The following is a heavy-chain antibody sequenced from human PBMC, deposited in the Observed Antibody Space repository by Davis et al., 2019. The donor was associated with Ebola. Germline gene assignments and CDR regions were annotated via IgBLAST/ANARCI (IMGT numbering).Heavy chain of an antibody. CDR3: ARGGLYGDYDY. CDR2: INPIGGTT. V-gene: IGHV1-46*01. Sequence: ASVKVSCKASGYIFTRWYMHWVRQAPGQGLEWMGVINPIGGTTTYAQKFQGRVTMTRDTSTGTFYMELRSLRSEDTAVFYCARGGLYGDYDYWGQGTLVTVSS. D-gene: IGHD4-17*01. J-gene: IGHJ4*02. CDR1: GYIFTRWY.